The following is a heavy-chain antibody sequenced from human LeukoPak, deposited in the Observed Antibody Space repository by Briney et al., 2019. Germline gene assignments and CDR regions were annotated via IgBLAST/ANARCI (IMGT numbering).Heavy chain of an antibody. CDR2: IHTDGTI. CDR3: ARGRPKYGGYERDRYYYYYYMDV. D-gene: IGHD5-12*01. J-gene: IGHJ6*03. CDR1: GGSISSGTYY. Sequence: PSETLSLTCTVSGGSISSGTYYWSWIRQPAGKGLEWIGRIHTDGTINYSPSLRSRVTISLDTSKNQVSLKLSSVTAADTAVYYCARGRPKYGGYERDRYYYYYYMDVWGKGTTVTVSS. V-gene: IGHV4-61*02.